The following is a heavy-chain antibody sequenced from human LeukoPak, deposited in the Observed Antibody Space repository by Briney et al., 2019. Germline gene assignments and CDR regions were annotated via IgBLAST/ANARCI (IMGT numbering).Heavy chain of an antibody. CDR1: GGSISSSSYY. V-gene: IGHV4-39*01. D-gene: IGHD2-15*01. J-gene: IGHJ2*01. Sequence: SETLSLTCTVSGGSISSSSYYWGWIRQPPGKGLEWIGSIYYSGSTYYNPSLKSRVTISVDTSKNQFSLKLSSVTAADTAVYYCGSHTLVPQIHWYFDLWGRGTLVTVSS. CDR2: IYYSGST. CDR3: GSHTLVPQIHWYFDL.